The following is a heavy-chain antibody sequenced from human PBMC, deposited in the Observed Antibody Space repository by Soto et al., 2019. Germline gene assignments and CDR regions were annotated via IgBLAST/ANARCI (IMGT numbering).Heavy chain of an antibody. D-gene: IGHD4-17*01. CDR2: ISGSGSTT. J-gene: IGHJ5*02. CDR3: ARHDYLDP. Sequence: GGSLRLSCAASGLTFSGYGMSWVRQAPGTGLEWVSAISGSGSTTYYADSVKGRFTISRDDSKNILFLQMNSLRAEDTAVYYCARHDYLDPWGQGTLVTVSS. CDR1: GLTFSGYG. V-gene: IGHV3-23*01.